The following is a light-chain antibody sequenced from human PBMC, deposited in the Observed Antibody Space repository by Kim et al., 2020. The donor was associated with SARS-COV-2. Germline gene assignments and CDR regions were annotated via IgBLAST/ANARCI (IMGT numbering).Light chain of an antibody. J-gene: IGLJ1*01. CDR1: TFRRFY. CDR3: SSRDISANHVL. Sequence: SSELTQDPAVSMALGQTVRITCQGDTFRRFYANWYQQKPGQAPLLIVYDNNKRPSGIPDRFSASTSQNTASLTISGAQPEDEAVHYCSSRDISANHVLFG. CDR2: DNN. V-gene: IGLV3-19*01.